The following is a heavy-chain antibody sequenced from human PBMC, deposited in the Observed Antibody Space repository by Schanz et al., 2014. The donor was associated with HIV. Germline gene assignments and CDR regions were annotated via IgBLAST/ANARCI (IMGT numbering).Heavy chain of an antibody. CDR2: IWYDGSNK. Sequence: QVELVESGGGVVQPGRSLRLSCAASGFTFSSYGMHWVRQAPGTGLEWVAVIWYDGSNKYYADSVKGRFTISRDNARNSVYLQMNSLRADDTAVYYCARDLQGLARQGGMDVWGQGTTVTVSS. J-gene: IGHJ6*02. CDR3: ARDLQGLARQGGMDV. D-gene: IGHD6-6*01. V-gene: IGHV3-33*01. CDR1: GFTFSSYG.